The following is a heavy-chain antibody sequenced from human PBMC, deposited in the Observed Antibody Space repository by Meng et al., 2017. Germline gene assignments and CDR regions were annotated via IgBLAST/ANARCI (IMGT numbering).Heavy chain of an antibody. CDR1: GDSVSSNSAA. Sequence: QIQQQQSGPGLVKPSQTLSLICAISGDSVSSNSAAWNWIRQSPSRGLEWLGRAYYRSKWYHDYAESVKSRISIDPDTSKNQFSLQLRSVTPEDSAVYYCARGSYSFDSWGQRTLVTVSS. J-gene: IGHJ4*02. CDR2: AYYRSKWYH. CDR3: ARGSYSFDS. D-gene: IGHD1-26*01. V-gene: IGHV6-1*01.